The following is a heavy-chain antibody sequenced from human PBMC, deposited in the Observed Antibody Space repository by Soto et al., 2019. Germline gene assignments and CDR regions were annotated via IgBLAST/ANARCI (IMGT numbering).Heavy chain of an antibody. CDR2: INHSGST. V-gene: IGHV4-34*01. CDR1: GGSFSGYY. J-gene: IGHJ4*02. D-gene: IGHD5-18*01. Sequence: QVQLQQWGAGLLKPSETLSLTCAVYGGSFSGYYWSWIRQPPGKGLEWIGEINHSGSTNYNPSLKSRVTISVDTSKNQFPLKLSSVTAADTAVYYCARGLEDTAMVTHYFDYWGQGTLVTVSS. CDR3: ARGLEDTAMVTHYFDY.